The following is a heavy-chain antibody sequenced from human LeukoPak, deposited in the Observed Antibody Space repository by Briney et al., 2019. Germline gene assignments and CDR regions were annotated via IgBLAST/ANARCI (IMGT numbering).Heavy chain of an antibody. CDR3: ATLYD. J-gene: IGHJ4*02. D-gene: IGHD3-10*01. CDR1: GGTFSSYA. Sequence: ASVKVSCKASGGTFSSYAISWVRQAPGKGLEWMGGFDPEDGETIYAQKFQGRVTMTEDTSTDTAYMELSSLRSEDTAVYYCATLYDWGQGTLVTVSS. CDR2: FDPEDGET. V-gene: IGHV1-24*01.